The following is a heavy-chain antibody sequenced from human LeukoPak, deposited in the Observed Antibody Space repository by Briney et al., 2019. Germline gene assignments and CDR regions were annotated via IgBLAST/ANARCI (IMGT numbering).Heavy chain of an antibody. CDR1: GLTFSSYA. CDR3: AKNAFSGYGSGSYCNY. CDR2: ISGSGGST. J-gene: IGHJ4*02. Sequence: GGSLRLSCAASGLTFSSYAMSWVRQAPGKGLEWVSAISGSGGSTYYADSVKGRFTISRDNSKNTLYLQMNSLRAEDTAVYYCAKNAFSGYGSGSYCNYWGQGTLVTVSS. D-gene: IGHD3-10*01. V-gene: IGHV3-23*01.